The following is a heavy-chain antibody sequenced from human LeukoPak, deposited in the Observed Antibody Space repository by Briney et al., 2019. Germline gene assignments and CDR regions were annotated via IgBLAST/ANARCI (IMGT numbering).Heavy chain of an antibody. CDR1: GFTFSSYA. CDR3: ARNGYSGYDFLDY. D-gene: IGHD5-12*01. V-gene: IGHV3-23*01. CDR2: ISGSGGST. J-gene: IGHJ4*02. Sequence: QPGGSLRLSCAASGFTFSSYAMSWVRQAPGKGLEWVSAISGSGGSTYYADSVKGRFTISRDNAKNSLYLQMNSLRAEDTAVYYCARNGYSGYDFLDYWGQGTLVTVSS.